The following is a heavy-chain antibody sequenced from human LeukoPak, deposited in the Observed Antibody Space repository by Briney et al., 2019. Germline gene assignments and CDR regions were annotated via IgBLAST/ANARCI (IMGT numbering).Heavy chain of an antibody. V-gene: IGHV1-69*13. J-gene: IGHJ4*02. CDR2: IIPIFGTA. CDR1: GYTFTGYF. CDR3: ARGPDSSGYNSEYSFEY. D-gene: IGHD3-22*01. Sequence: GASVKVSCKASGYTFTGYFMHWVRQAPGQGLEWMGGIIPIFGTANYAQKFQGRVTITADESTSTAYMELSSLRAEDTAVYYCARGPDSSGYNSEYSFEYWGQGTLVTVSS.